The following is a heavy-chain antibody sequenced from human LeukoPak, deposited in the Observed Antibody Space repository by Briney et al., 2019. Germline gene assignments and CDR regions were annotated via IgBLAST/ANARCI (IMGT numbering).Heavy chain of an antibody. CDR2: ISAYNGNT. V-gene: IGHV1-18*01. CDR1: GYTFTSYG. J-gene: IGHJ6*02. D-gene: IGHD3-10*01. Sequence: ASVKVSCKASGYTFTSYGISWVRQAPGQGLEWMGWISAYNGNTNYAQKLQGRVTMTTDTSTSTAYMELRSLRSDDTAVYYCARAPPRFGELLYRMDVWGQGTTVTVSS. CDR3: ARAPPRFGELLYRMDV.